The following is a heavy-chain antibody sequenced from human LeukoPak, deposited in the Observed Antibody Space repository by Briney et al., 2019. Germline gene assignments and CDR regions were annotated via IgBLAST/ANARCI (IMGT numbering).Heavy chain of an antibody. D-gene: IGHD1-26*01. CDR3: AKVFFSGSYYAASDY. CDR1: GFTFSTYG. V-gene: IGHV3-30*18. Sequence: GGSLRLSCAASGFTFSTYGMHWVRQAPGKGLEWVAVISYDGSNKYYADSVKGRFTVSRDNSKNTLYLQMNSLRPEDTAVYYCAKVFFSGSYYAASDYWGQGTLVTVSS. J-gene: IGHJ4*02. CDR2: ISYDGSNK.